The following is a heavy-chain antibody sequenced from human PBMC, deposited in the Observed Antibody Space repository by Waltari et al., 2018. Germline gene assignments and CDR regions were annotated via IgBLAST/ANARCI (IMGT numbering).Heavy chain of an antibody. CDR2: IRHTGVT. CDR1: GASINNSF. D-gene: IGHD1-1*01. J-gene: IGHJ4*02. V-gene: IGHV4-59*08. CDR3: ARWNDRGRYFGD. Sequence: QAQLQESGPGLAKPPVTLSLTSSVSGASINNSFWNWIRQPPGKGLEWIGYIRHTGVTNANPTLGCRVTMSVDTSKSQSSLRLTSVTAADPAVYYCARWNDRGRYFGDWGQGTPVTVSS.